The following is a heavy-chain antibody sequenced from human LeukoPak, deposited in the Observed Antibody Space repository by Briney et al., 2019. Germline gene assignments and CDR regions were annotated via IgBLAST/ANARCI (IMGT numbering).Heavy chain of an antibody. V-gene: IGHV3-11*01. J-gene: IGHJ4*02. D-gene: IGHD2-21*02. CDR2: ISSSGSTI. CDR1: GFTFSDYY. CDR3: ARSWGVVTATALD. Sequence: GGSLRLSCAASGFTFSDYYMSWIRQAPGKGLGGVSYISSSGSTIYYADFVKGRFTISRDNAKNSLYLQMNSLRAEDTAVYYCARSWGVVTATALDWGQGSMVSVCS.